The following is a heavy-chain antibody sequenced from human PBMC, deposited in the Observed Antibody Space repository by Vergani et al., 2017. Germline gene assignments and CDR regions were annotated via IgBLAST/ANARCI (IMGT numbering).Heavy chain of an antibody. CDR1: GFALNRHA. J-gene: IGHJ6*03. CDR3: ARGAGYCSSTSCPPTLRNYYYYMDV. D-gene: IGHD2-2*01. Sequence: QVQLVESGGGVVQPGTSLRLSCVVSGFALNRHAMYWVRQAPGKGLEWVVGISFDGTNEYYPDLVKGRFTISRDNSMDTLYLQMNGLRAEDTAVYYCARGAGYCSSTSCPPTLRNYYYYMDVWGKGTTVTVSS. CDR2: ISFDGTNE. V-gene: IGHV3-30-3*01.